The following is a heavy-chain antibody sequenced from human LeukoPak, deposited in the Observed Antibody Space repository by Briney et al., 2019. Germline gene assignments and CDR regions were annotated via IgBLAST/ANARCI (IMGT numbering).Heavy chain of an antibody. Sequence: ASVKVSCKASGYTFTSYYMHWVRQAPGQGLEWMGWINPNSGGTNYAQKFQGRVTMTRDTSISTAYMELSRLRSDDTAVYYCARAERTYYYGSGSPTPHDYWGQGTLVTVSS. D-gene: IGHD3-10*01. CDR1: GYTFTSYY. V-gene: IGHV1-2*02. J-gene: IGHJ4*02. CDR3: ARAERTYYYGSGSPTPHDY. CDR2: INPNSGGT.